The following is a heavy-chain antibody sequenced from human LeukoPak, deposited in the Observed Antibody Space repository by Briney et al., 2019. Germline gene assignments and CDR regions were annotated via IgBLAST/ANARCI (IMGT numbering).Heavy chain of an antibody. CDR1: GFTVSSNY. D-gene: IGHD3-9*01. Sequence: GGSLRLSCAASGFTVSSNYMSWVRQAPGKGLEWVSVIYSGGSTYYADSVKGRFTISRDNSKNALHLQMDSLRPDDTAVYYCVKNRKPYYYDILTDYPYVFDIWGQGTMVIVSS. CDR3: VKNRKPYYYDILTDYPYVFDI. V-gene: IGHV3-53*05. CDR2: IYSGGST. J-gene: IGHJ3*02.